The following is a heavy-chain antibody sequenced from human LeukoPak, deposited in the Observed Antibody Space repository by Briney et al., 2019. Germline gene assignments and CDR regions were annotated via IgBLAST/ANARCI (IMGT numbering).Heavy chain of an antibody. D-gene: IGHD3-10*01. V-gene: IGHV4-4*02. Sequence: SETLSLTCAVSGGSISSSNWWSWVRQPPGKGLEWIGEIYHSGSTNYNPSLKSRVTISVDTSKNQFSLKLSSVTAADTAVYYCARGTYYGSGSYYPDYWGQGTLVTVSS. CDR3: ARGTYYGSGSYYPDY. CDR2: IYHSGST. CDR1: GGSISSSNW. J-gene: IGHJ4*02.